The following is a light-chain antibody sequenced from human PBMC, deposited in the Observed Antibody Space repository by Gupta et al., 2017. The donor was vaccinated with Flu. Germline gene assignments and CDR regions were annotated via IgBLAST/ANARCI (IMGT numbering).Light chain of an antibody. J-gene: IGLJ3*02. CDR2: GKK. Sequence: QSVLTQPPSVSSAPGQRRTIPCTGSSSNFGAGDDVRWYQPLPGTAPKLLLYGKKNRPSGAPDRFSGSKSGTSATLTTTGLQAEDGADYYWQSEDTSQSGWVFGGGTKLTVL. V-gene: IGLV1-40*01. CDR1: SSNFGAGDD. CDR3: QSEDTSQSGWV.